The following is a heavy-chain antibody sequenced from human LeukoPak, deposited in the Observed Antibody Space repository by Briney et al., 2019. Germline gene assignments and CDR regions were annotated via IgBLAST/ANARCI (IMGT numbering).Heavy chain of an antibody. CDR1: GGSISTGSYY. CDR3: ARQYSSGWYEAPFDY. CDR2: IYYSGST. J-gene: IGHJ4*02. V-gene: IGHV4-39*01. Sequence: SETLSLTCTVSGGSISTGSYYWGWIRQPPGKGLEWIGSIYYSGSTYYNPSLKSRVTISVDTSKNQFSLKLSSVTAADTAVYYCARQYSSGWYEAPFDYWGQGTLVTVSS. D-gene: IGHD6-19*01.